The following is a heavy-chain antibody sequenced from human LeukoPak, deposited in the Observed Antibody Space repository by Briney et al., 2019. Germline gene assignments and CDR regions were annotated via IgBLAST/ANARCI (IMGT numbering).Heavy chain of an antibody. CDR1: GGTFSSYA. CDR2: IIPIFGTA. D-gene: IGHD2-15*01. CDR3: ASNVVGYCSGGSCYDY. J-gene: IGHJ4*02. Sequence: SVKVSCKASGGTFSSYAISWVRQAPGQGLEWMGGIIPIFGTANYAQKFQGRVTITADKSTSTAYTELSSLRSEDTAVYYCASNVVGYCSGGSCYDYWGQGTLVTVSS. V-gene: IGHV1-69*06.